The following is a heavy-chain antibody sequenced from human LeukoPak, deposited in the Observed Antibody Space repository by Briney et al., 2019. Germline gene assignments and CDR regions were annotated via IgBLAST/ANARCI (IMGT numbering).Heavy chain of an antibody. CDR3: ARDCCTAGCHDY. CDR1: GGSISSYY. Sequence: SETLSLTCTVSGGSISSYYWSWIRQPPGKGLEWIGYIYYSGSTNYNPSLKSRVTMSVDTSKNQFFLRLSSVTAADTAVYYCARDCCTAGCHDYWGQGILVTVSS. J-gene: IGHJ4*02. CDR2: IYYSGST. D-gene: IGHD2-8*02. V-gene: IGHV4-59*01.